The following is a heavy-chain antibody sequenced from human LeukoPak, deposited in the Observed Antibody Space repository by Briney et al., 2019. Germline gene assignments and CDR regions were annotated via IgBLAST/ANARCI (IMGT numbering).Heavy chain of an antibody. CDR1: GYTFTSYD. J-gene: IGHJ6*02. CDR2: MNPNSGNT. D-gene: IGHD2-2*01. Sequence: ASVKVSCKASGYTFTSYDINWVRQATRQGLEWMGWMNPNSGNTGYAQKFQGRVTMTRNTSISTAYMELSSLRSEDTAVYYCARARGIVVVPAATYGMDVWGQGTTVTVSS. V-gene: IGHV1-8*01. CDR3: ARARGIVVVPAATYGMDV.